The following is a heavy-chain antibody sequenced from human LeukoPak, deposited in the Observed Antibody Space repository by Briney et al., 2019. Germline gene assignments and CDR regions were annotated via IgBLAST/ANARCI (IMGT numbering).Heavy chain of an antibody. Sequence: PGGSLRLSCAASGFSFSSYAMHWVRQTPGKGLEWVAVISSGGSTTHYSDSVKGRFTISSDTSNNTLYLQMNSLRAEDTAVYYCAREVLRQPPEGDYWGQGTLVTVSS. CDR2: ISSGGSTT. D-gene: IGHD5/OR15-5a*01. V-gene: IGHV3-30*04. CDR1: GFSFSSYA. J-gene: IGHJ4*02. CDR3: AREVLRQPPEGDY.